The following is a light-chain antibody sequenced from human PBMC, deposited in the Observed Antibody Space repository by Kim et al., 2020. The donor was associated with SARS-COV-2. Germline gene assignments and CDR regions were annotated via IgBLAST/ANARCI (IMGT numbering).Light chain of an antibody. CDR2: KDT. J-gene: IGLJ2*01. V-gene: IGLV3-27*01. Sequence: VSPGQTARITCSGDVLAKKYARWFQQQPGQAPVLVIYKDTERPSGIPERFSGSSSGTTVTLTISGAQVGDEGDYYCYSYSAAGEPLLGGGTQLTVL. CDR1: VLAKKY. CDR3: YSYSAAGEPL.